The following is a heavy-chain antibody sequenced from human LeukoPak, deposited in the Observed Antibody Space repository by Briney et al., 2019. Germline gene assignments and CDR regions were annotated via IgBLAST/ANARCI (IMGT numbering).Heavy chain of an antibody. CDR1: GGSFSGYY. CDR3: ARSTIFGVVYY. V-gene: IGHV4-34*01. CDR2: INHSGST. Sequence: PSETLSLTCAVYGGSFSGYYWSWIRQPPGKGLEWIGEINHSGSTNYNPSLKSRVTISVDTSKNQFSLKLSSVTAADTAVYYCARSTIFGVVYYWGQGTLVTVSS. J-gene: IGHJ4*02. D-gene: IGHD3-3*01.